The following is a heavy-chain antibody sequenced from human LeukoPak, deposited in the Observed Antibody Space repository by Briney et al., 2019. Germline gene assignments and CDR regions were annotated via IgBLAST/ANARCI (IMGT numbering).Heavy chain of an antibody. CDR1: GGSFSGYY. CDR2: INHSGST. Sequence: SSETLSLTCAVYGGSFSGYYWSWIRQPPGKGLEWIGEINHSGSTNYNPSLKSRATISVDTSKNQFSLKLSSVTAADTAVYYCARWRSIAMVSEPFDYWGQGTLVTVSS. V-gene: IGHV4-34*01. J-gene: IGHJ4*02. D-gene: IGHD5-18*01. CDR3: ARWRSIAMVSEPFDY.